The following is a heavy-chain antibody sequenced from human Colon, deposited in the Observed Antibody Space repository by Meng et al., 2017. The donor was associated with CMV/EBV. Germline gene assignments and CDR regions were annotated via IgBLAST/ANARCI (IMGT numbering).Heavy chain of an antibody. D-gene: IGHD3-9*01. CDR3: ARDIEEVSHYDFLTGFPPFDP. J-gene: IGHJ5*02. CDR2: IHPNSGGT. Sequence: LHWVRQAPGQVLEWMGWIHPNSGGTTYAQKFQGRVTMTTDTSITTVYMELSSLRSDDTAVYYCARDIEEVSHYDFLTGFPPFDPWGQGTLVTVSS. V-gene: IGHV1-2*02.